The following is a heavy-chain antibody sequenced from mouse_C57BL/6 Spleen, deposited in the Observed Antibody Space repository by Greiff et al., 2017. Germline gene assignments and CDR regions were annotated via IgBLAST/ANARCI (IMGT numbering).Heavy chain of an antibody. CDR2: INYDGSST. Sequence: EVKLMESEGGLVQPGSSMKLSCTASGFTFSDYYMAWVRQVPEKGLEWVANINYDGSSTYYLDSLKSRFIISRDNAKNILYLQMSSLKSEDTATYYYARVNWDWYCDVWGTGTTVTVSS. J-gene: IGHJ1*03. CDR1: GFTFSDYY. CDR3: ARVNWDWYCDV. D-gene: IGHD4-1*01. V-gene: IGHV5-16*01.